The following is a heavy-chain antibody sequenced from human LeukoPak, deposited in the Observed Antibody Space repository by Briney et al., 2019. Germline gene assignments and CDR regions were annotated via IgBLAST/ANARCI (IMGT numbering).Heavy chain of an antibody. D-gene: IGHD3-3*01. Sequence: ASVKVSCKASGGTFSSYAISWVRQAPGQGLEWMGGIIPIFGTANYAQKFQGRVTMTRNTSISTAYMELSSLRSEDTAVYYCARGLLGYYDFWSGRHDAFDIWGQGTMVTVSS. CDR2: IIPIFGTA. CDR1: GGTFSSYA. CDR3: ARGLLGYYDFWSGRHDAFDI. V-gene: IGHV1-69*05. J-gene: IGHJ3*02.